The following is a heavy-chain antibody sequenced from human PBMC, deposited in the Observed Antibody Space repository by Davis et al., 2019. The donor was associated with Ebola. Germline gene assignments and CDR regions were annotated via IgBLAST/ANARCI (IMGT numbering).Heavy chain of an antibody. CDR2: ISSSSSTI. CDR1: GFIVSDKY. J-gene: IGHJ4*02. CDR3: AVGQWLVEEY. D-gene: IGHD6-19*01. Sequence: GGSLRLSCAASGFIVSDKYMSWVRQAPGKGLEWVSYISSSSSTIYYADSVKGRFTISRDNAKNSLYLQMNSLRDEDTAVYYCAVGQWLVEEYWGQGTLVTVSS. V-gene: IGHV3-48*02.